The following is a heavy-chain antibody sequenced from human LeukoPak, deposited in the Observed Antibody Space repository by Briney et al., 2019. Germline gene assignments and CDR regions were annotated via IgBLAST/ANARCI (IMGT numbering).Heavy chain of an antibody. CDR2: ISSSSSYI. J-gene: IGHJ4*02. V-gene: IGHV3-21*01. Sequence: GGSLRLSCAASGFTFSSYSMNWVRQAPGKGLEWVSSISSSSSYIYYADSVKGRFTISRDNAKNSLYLQMNSLRAEDTAVYYCARDRDTAMVSLYYFDYWGQGTLVTVSS. D-gene: IGHD5-18*01. CDR3: ARDRDTAMVSLYYFDY. CDR1: GFTFSSYS.